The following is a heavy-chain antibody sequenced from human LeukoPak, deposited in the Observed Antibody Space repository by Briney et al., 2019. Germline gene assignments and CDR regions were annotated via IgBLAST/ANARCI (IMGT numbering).Heavy chain of an antibody. CDR1: GFTFSSHA. D-gene: IGHD3-22*01. CDR3: ARAEYYETSGPFGY. J-gene: IGHJ4*02. Sequence: GGSLRLSCAGSGFTFSSHAMNWVRQAPGKGLEWVSFISYNSNYIFYADSVKGRFTISRDNAKNSLYLQMNSLRAGDTPVYYGARAEYYETSGPFGYWGQGTLVIVSS. V-gene: IGHV3-21*03. CDR2: ISYNSNYI.